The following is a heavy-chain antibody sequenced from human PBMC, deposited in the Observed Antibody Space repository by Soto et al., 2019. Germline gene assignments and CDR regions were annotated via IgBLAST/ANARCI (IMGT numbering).Heavy chain of an antibody. CDR3: AIDGYSSSYYYGMDV. D-gene: IGHD6-13*01. Sequence: SETLSLTCTVSGGSISSYYWSWIRQPPGKGLEWIGYIYYSGSTNYNPSLKSRVTISVDTSKNQFSLKLSSVTAADTAVYYCAIDGYSSSYYYGMDVWGQGTTVTVSS. V-gene: IGHV4-59*01. CDR1: GGSISSYY. CDR2: IYYSGST. J-gene: IGHJ6*02.